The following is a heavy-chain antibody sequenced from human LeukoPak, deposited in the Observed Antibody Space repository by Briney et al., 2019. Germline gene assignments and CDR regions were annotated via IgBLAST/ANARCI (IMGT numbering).Heavy chain of an antibody. CDR2: IIPIFGTA. Sequence: VASVKVSCKASGGTFSSYAISWVRQAPGQGLEWMGGIIPIFGTANYAQKFQGRVTITADESTSTAYMELSSLRSDDTAVYYCARVDRVGASRGCDYWGQGTLVTVSS. J-gene: IGHJ4*02. V-gene: IGHV1-69*13. CDR1: GGTFSSYA. D-gene: IGHD1-26*01. CDR3: ARVDRVGASRGCDY.